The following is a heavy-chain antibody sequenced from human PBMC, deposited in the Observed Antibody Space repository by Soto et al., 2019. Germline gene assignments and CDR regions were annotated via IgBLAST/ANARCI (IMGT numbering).Heavy chain of an antibody. CDR1: GDSISRGGYY. CDR3: ARDGAGAYGLGWFDP. J-gene: IGHJ5*02. Sequence: QVQLQESGPGLVKPSQTLSLTCTVSGDSISRGGYYWNWLRQHPRKGLEWIGYIYHSGSTIYNPFLRSRVTISVDTSKIRLSLELSNVTAADTAVYYCARDGAGAYGLGWFDPWGQGILVTVSS. V-gene: IGHV4-31*03. D-gene: IGHD2-21*01. CDR2: IYHSGST.